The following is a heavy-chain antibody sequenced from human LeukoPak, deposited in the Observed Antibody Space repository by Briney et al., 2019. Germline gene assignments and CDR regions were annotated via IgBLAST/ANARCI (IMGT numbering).Heavy chain of an antibody. CDR1: GLTFSSYR. J-gene: IGHJ4*02. D-gene: IGHD6-19*01. CDR2: INSDGSST. V-gene: IGHV3-74*01. CDR3: ARDLGGYSRGWYSY. Sequence: GGSLRLSCAASGLTFSSYRMHWVRQAPGKGLVWVSRINSDGSSTSYADSVKGRFTISRDNAKNTLYLQMTSLRAEDTAVYYCARDLGGYSRGWYSYWGQGTLVTVSS.